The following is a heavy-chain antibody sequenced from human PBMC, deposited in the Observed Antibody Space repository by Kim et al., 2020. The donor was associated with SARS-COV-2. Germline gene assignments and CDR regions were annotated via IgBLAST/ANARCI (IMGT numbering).Heavy chain of an antibody. CDR3: ARLTSSGVVNWFDP. Sequence: PSLQRRGTLSVDTSKKQFSLKLSSVTAADTAVYYCARLTSSGVVNWFDPWGQGTLVTVSS. V-gene: IGHV4-59*08. D-gene: IGHD2-21*01. J-gene: IGHJ5*02.